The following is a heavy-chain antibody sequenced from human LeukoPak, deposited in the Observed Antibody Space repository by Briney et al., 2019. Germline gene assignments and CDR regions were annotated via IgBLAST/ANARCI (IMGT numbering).Heavy chain of an antibody. CDR1: GDSVSSNRAA. CDR2: TYYRSKWYN. Sequence: SQTLSLTCAISGDSVSSNRAAWNWIRQSPSRGLEWLGRTYYRSKWYNNYAVSVKSRITINSDTSKNQFSLQLNSVTPADTAVYYCARGPDVLLWFGELAYFDYWGQGTLVTVSS. D-gene: IGHD3-10*01. J-gene: IGHJ4*02. V-gene: IGHV6-1*01. CDR3: ARGPDVLLWFGELAYFDY.